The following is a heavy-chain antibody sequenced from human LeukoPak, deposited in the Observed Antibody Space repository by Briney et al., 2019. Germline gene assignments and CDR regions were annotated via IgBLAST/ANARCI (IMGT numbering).Heavy chain of an antibody. D-gene: IGHD3-3*01. J-gene: IGHJ6*03. V-gene: IGHV4-4*07. Sequence: KASETLSLTCTVSGGSINNNYWSWIRQPAGKGLEWMGRIYTSGSTDYNPSLKSRVTMSVDTSKNQFSLKLRSVTAADTAVYYCAKDTHYYESYYMDVWGKGTTVLVSS. CDR1: GGSINNNY. CDR3: AKDTHYYESYYMDV. CDR2: IYTSGST.